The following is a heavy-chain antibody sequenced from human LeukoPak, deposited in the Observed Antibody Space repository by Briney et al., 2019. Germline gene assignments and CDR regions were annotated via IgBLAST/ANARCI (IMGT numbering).Heavy chain of an antibody. J-gene: IGHJ6*02. CDR2: IYYSGST. D-gene: IGHD3-10*01. Sequence: SETLSLTCTVSGGSISSSSYYWGWIRQPPGEGLEWIGSIYYSGSTYYNPSLKSRVTISVDTSKNKFSLKLSSVTAADTAVYYCARTMVRGVFKDGMDVWGQGTTVTVSS. CDR3: ARTMVRGVFKDGMDV. CDR1: GGSISSSSYY. V-gene: IGHV4-39*01.